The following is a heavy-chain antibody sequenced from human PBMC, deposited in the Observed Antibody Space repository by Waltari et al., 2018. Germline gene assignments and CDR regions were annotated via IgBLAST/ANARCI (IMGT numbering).Heavy chain of an antibody. CDR1: GDSVSSNSAA. D-gene: IGHD2-15*01. V-gene: IGHV6-1*01. CDR2: TYYRSKWYK. J-gene: IGHJ3*02. Sequence: QVQLQQSGPGLVKPSQTLSLTCAISGDSVSSNSAAWNWIRQSPSRGLEWLGRTYYRSKWYKDYAGSVKSRITINPDTSKNQFSLQLNSVTPEDTAVYYCARDESVVVVAATKGAFDIWGQGTMVTVSS. CDR3: ARDESVVVVAATKGAFDI.